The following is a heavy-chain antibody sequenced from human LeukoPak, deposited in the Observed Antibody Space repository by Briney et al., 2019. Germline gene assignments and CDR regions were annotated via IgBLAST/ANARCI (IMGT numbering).Heavy chain of an antibody. CDR1: GFNFSTYG. Sequence: GGSLRLSCAASGFNFSTYGMHWVRQAPGKGLEWVAFIRSDGANEFYADSVKGRFTVSRDNSKNSLYLHMGSLRPEDTAVYYCAILSTIFGVISVWGQGTLVTVSS. CDR2: IRSDGANE. D-gene: IGHD3-3*01. V-gene: IGHV3-30*02. J-gene: IGHJ4*02. CDR3: AILSTIFGVISV.